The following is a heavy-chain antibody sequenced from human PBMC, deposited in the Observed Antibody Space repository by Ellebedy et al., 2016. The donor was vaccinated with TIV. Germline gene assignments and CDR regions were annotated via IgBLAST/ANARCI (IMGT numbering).Heavy chain of an antibody. CDR2: ISYDGSNK. J-gene: IGHJ4*02. CDR3: ARDVGIYG. D-gene: IGHD4-17*01. CDR1: GFTFSSYA. Sequence: GGSLRLXCAASGFTFSSYAMHWVRQAPGKGLEWVAVISYDGSNKYYADSVKGRFTISRDNSKNTLYLQMNSLRAEDTAVYYCARDVGIYGWGQGTLVTVSS. V-gene: IGHV3-30*14.